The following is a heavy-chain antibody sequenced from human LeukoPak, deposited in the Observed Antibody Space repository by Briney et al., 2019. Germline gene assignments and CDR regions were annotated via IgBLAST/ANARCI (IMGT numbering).Heavy chain of an antibody. D-gene: IGHD6-19*01. J-gene: IGHJ4*02. Sequence: GASVKVSCKASGYTFTSYGISWVRQAPGQGLEWMGGIIPIFGTANYAQKFQGRVTITADESTSTAYMELSSLRSEDTAVYYCAREQQWPYYFDYWGQGTLVTVFS. V-gene: IGHV1-69*13. CDR3: AREQQWPYYFDY. CDR1: GYTFTSYG. CDR2: IIPIFGTA.